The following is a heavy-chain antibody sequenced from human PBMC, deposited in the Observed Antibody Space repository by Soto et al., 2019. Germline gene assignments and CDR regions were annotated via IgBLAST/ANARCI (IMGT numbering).Heavy chain of an antibody. V-gene: IGHV5-51*01. CDR1: GYSFTSYW. J-gene: IGHJ6*02. D-gene: IGHD4-4*01. Sequence: PGESLKISCKGSGYSFTSYWIGWVRQMPGKGLEWMGIIYPGDSDTRYSPSFQGQVTISADKSISTAYLQWSSLKASDTAMYYCATTRRGKTVTTAYDYYSYYGMDVWGQGTTVTVSS. CDR3: ATTRRGKTVTTAYDYYSYYGMDV. CDR2: IYPGDSDT.